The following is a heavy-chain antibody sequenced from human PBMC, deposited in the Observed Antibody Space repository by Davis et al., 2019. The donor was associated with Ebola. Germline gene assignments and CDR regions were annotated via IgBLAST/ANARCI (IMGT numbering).Heavy chain of an antibody. CDR3: ARYVLLWFGESASFDY. CDR1: GYSFTSYW. J-gene: IGHJ4*02. V-gene: IGHV5-51*01. CDR2: IYPGDSDT. Sequence: HRESLKISCKGSGYSFTSYWIGWVRQMPGKGLEWMGIIYPGDSDTRYSPSFQGQVTISADKSISTAYLQWSSLKASDTAMYYCARYVLLWFGESASFDYWGQGTLVTVSS. D-gene: IGHD3-10*01.